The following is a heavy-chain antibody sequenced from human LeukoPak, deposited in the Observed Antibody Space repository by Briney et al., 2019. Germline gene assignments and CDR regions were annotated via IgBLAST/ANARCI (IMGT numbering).Heavy chain of an antibody. J-gene: IGHJ4*02. D-gene: IGHD3-10*01. Sequence: GGSLRLSCADSGFTFSSYAMSWVRQAPGKGLEWVSGISGSGGSTYYADSVRGRFTISRDNSKNTLYLQMNSLRAEDTAVYYCAKARSYYNGAFDYWGQGTLVTVSS. V-gene: IGHV3-23*01. CDR2: ISGSGGST. CDR3: AKARSYYNGAFDY. CDR1: GFTFSSYA.